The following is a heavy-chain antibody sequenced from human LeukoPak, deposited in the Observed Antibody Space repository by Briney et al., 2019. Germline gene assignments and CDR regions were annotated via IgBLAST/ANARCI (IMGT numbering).Heavy chain of an antibody. V-gene: IGHV3-23*01. D-gene: IGHD5-24*01. CDR3: AKDPRVGSRVATPCH. J-gene: IGHJ4*02. CDR2: ISGSGGST. CDR1: GFTFTSYA. Sequence: GGSLRLSCAASGFTFTSYAMSWVRQAPGKGLEWVSAISGSGGSTYYADSVKGRFTISRDNSKSTLFLQMNSLRAEDTAVYYCAKDPRVGSRVATPCHWGQGTLVAVSS.